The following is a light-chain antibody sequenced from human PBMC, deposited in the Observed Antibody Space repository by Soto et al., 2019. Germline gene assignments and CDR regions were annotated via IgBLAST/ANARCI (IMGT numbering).Light chain of an antibody. CDR1: SSDVGSYNL. CDR2: EVT. J-gene: IGLJ1*01. CDR3: CSYARSHYV. V-gene: IGLV2-23*02. Sequence: VLTQPASVSGSPGQSITISCTGTSSDVGSYNLVSWYQQHPGTAPKLMISEVTKRPSGVSNRFSGSKSGNTASLTISGLQAEDEADYYCCSYARSHYVFGTGTKVTVL.